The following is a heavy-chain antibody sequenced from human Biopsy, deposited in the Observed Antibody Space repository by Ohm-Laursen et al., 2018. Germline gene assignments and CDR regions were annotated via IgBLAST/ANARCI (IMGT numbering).Heavy chain of an antibody. J-gene: IGHJ4*02. V-gene: IGHV4-61*01. CDR1: GGSVSTYNYY. Sequence: SDTLSLTCTVSGGSVSTYNYYWTWIRQPPGKGLEWIGYIFYSGTTDYSPSLKSRVTISIDKSKNQFFLKLSSVTAEDTAVYYCARDDAVTVIRGLYYRGQGAMVTVSS. CDR2: IFYSGTT. D-gene: IGHD2-21*02. CDR3: ARDDAVTVIRGLYY.